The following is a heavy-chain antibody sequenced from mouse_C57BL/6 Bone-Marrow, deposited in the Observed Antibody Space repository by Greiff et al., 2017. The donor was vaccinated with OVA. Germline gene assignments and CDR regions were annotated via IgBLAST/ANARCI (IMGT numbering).Heavy chain of an antibody. CDR2: IDPETGGT. CDR1: GYTFTDYE. CDR3: TRGGYYGSSLWYFDV. Sequence: VQRVESGAELVRPGASVTLSCKASGYTFTDYEMHWVKQTPVHGLEWIGAIDPETGGTAYNQKFKGKAILTADKSSSTAYMELRSLTSEDSAVYYCTRGGYYGSSLWYFDVWGTGTTVTVSS. J-gene: IGHJ1*03. V-gene: IGHV1-15*01. D-gene: IGHD1-1*01.